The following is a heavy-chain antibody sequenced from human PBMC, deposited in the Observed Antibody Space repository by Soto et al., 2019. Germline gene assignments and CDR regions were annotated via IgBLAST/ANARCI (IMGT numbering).Heavy chain of an antibody. CDR1: GFTFSNYA. V-gene: IGHV3-23*01. Sequence: EVQLLESGGGLVQPGGSLRLSCAASGFTFSNYAMTWVRQAPGKGLEWVSAISGSGGSTYYADSVKGRFTISRDNPKNTLYLQMNSLRAEDTAVYYSAKDPSQQLGWYWGQGTLVTVSS. D-gene: IGHD5-18*01. J-gene: IGHJ4*02. CDR3: AKDPSQQLGWY. CDR2: ISGSGGST.